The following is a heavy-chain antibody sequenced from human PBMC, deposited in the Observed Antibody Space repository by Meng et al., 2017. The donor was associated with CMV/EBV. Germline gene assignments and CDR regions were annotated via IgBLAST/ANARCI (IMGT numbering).Heavy chain of an antibody. CDR2: IYYSGST. CDR1: GGSISSYY. Sequence: GPLRPSCTVPGGSISSYYWSWIRQPPGKGLEWIGYIYYSGSTNYNPSLKSRVTISVDTSKNQFSLKLSSVTAADTAVYYCERDAGYYGMDVWGQGTTVTVSS. J-gene: IGHJ6*02. V-gene: IGHV4-59*01. CDR3: ERDAGYYGMDV.